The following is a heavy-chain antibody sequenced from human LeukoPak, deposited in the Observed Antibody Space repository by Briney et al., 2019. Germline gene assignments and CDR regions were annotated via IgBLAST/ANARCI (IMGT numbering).Heavy chain of an antibody. CDR1: GFSFSSFG. D-gene: IGHD3-3*01. CDR2: LWYNGINK. V-gene: IGHV3-33*01. CDR3: ARARNNYDESGYSALDH. Sequence: GGSLRLSCTASGFSFSSFGMHWVRQAPGKGLEWVASLWYNGINKYYADSVKGRFTISRDNSKNTLYLQMDSLRAEDTAMFYCARARNNYDESGYSALDHWGQGTLVTVSS. J-gene: IGHJ4*02.